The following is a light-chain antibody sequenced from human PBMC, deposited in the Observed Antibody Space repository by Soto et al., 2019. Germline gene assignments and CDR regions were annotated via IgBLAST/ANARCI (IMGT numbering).Light chain of an antibody. CDR1: SSDVGAYDL. CDR3: GSYTSSSTPYV. J-gene: IGLJ1*01. CDR2: DVS. Sequence: QSVLSQPASVSGSPGQSVTISCTGTSSDVGAYDLVCWYQQHPGKAPKLMIYDVSNRPSGVSNRFSGSKSGNTASLTISGLQAEDEADYYCGSYTSSSTPYVFGTGTKLTVL. V-gene: IGLV2-14*01.